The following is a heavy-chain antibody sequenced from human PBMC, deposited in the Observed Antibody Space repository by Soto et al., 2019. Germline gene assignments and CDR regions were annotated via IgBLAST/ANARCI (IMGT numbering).Heavy chain of an antibody. CDR2: IYYSGST. J-gene: IGHJ6*03. V-gene: IGHV4-31*03. CDR3: ARSLAPYCSSTSCYPETSVYYYYMDV. CDR1: GGSISSGGYS. Sequence: SETLSLTCTVSGGSISSGGYSWSWIRQNPGKGREWIGYIYYSGSTYYNPSLKSRVTISVDTSKNQFSLKLSSVTAADTAVYYCARSLAPYCSSTSCYPETSVYYYYMDVWGKGTTVTVSS. D-gene: IGHD2-2*01.